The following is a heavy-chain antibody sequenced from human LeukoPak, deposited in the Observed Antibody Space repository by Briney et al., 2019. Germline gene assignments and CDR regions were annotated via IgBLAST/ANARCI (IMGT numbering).Heavy chain of an antibody. CDR2: IDPSDSYT. CDR3: ARQGSGSYYAVDY. V-gene: IGHV5-10-1*01. J-gene: IGHJ4*02. Sequence: GGSLKISCKGSGYSFTNYWIGWVRQMPGKGLEWMGRIDPSDSYTNYSPSFQGHVTISADKSVSTAYLQWSSLKASDTAMYYCARQGSGSYYAVDYWGQGTLVTVSS. CDR1: GYSFTNYW. D-gene: IGHD1-26*01.